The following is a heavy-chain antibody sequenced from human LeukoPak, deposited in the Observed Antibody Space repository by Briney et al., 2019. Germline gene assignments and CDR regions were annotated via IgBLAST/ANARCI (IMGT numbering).Heavy chain of an antibody. D-gene: IGHD3-22*01. CDR1: GYSISSGDY. V-gene: IGHV4-61*08. CDR3: ASSPPYYDSSGYYGGYFDY. Sequence: SSETLSLTCTVSGYSISSGDYWSWIRQPPGKGLEWIGYIYYSGSTNYDPSLKSRVTISVDTSKNQFSLKLSSVTAADTAVYYCASSPPYYDSSGYYGGYFDYWGRGTLVTVSS. CDR2: IYYSGST. J-gene: IGHJ4*02.